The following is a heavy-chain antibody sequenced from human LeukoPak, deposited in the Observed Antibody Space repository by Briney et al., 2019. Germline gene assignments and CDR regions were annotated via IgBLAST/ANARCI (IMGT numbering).Heavy chain of an antibody. D-gene: IGHD3-3*01. CDR2: IIPIFGTA. J-gene: IGHJ6*02. Sequence: SVKVSCKASGGTFSSYAISWARQAPGQGLEWMGGIIPIFGTANYAQKFQGRVTITADESTSTAYMELSSLRSEDTAVYYCASYYDFWSGYLDYYYYGMDVWGQGTTVTVSS. CDR3: ASYYDFWSGYLDYYYYGMDV. CDR1: GGTFSSYA. V-gene: IGHV1-69*13.